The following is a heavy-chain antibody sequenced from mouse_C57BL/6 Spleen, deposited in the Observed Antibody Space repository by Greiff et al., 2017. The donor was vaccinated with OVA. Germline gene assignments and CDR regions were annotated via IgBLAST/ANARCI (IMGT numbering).Heavy chain of an antibody. V-gene: IGHV1-50*01. J-gene: IGHJ4*01. CDR2: IDPSDSYT. CDR1: GYTFTSYW. Sequence: QVQLQQPGAELVKPGASVKLSCKASGYTFTSYWMQWVKQRPGQGLEWIGEIDPSDSYTNYNQKFKGKATLTVDTSSSTAYMQLSSLTSEDSAVDYCARWGPYAMDYWGQGTSGTVSS. CDR3: ARWGPYAMDY.